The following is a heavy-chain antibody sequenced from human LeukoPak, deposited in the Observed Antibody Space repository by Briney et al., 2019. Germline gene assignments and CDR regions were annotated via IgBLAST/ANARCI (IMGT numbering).Heavy chain of an antibody. CDR2: ISYDGSDK. J-gene: IGHJ4*02. Sequence: GGSLRLSCAASGITFSRYGIHWVRQAPGKGLEWVGVISYDGSDKYYADSVKGRFTISRDNSKNTLYLQMNSLRAEDTAVYYCVRDLDSYFDYWGQGTLVTVSS. V-gene: IGHV3-33*05. CDR1: GITFSRYG. D-gene: IGHD5/OR15-5a*01. CDR3: VRDLDSYFDY.